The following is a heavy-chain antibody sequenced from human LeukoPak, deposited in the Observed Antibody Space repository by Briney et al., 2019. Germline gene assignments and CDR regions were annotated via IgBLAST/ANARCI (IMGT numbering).Heavy chain of an antibody. J-gene: IGHJ4*02. V-gene: IGHV4-38-2*02. Sequence: SETLSLTCTVSGYSISSGYYWGWIRQPPGKGLEWVGSIYHSGSTYYNPSLKSRVTISVDTSKNQFSLKLSSVTAADTAVYYCARHTGGDSSGYNDYWGQGTLVTVSS. D-gene: IGHD3-22*01. CDR3: ARHTGGDSSGYNDY. CDR2: IYHSGST. CDR1: GYSISSGYY.